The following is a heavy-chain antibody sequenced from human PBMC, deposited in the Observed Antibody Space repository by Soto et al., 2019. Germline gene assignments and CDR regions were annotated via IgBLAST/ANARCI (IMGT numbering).Heavy chain of an antibody. CDR2: IIPLFGTA. D-gene: IGHD3-10*01. CDR1: GGTFSSYA. J-gene: IGHJ6*02. Sequence: QVQLVQSGAEVKKPGSSVKVSCQASGGTFSSYAISWVRQAPGQGLEWMGGIIPLFGTANYAQKFQGRVTITADESTSTAYMVLSSLRSEDTAVYYCARKRYCSGSYYTHYGMDVWCQGTTVTVSS. CDR3: ARKRYCSGSYYTHYGMDV. V-gene: IGHV1-69*01.